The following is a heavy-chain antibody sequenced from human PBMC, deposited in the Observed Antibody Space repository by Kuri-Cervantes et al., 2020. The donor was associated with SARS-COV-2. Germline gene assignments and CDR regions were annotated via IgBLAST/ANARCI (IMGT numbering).Heavy chain of an antibody. CDR2: IIPIFGTA. CDR1: GGTFSSYA. V-gene: IGHV1-69*13. Sequence: SVKVSCKASGGTFSSYAISWVRQAPGQGLEWMGGIIPIFGTANYAQKFQGRVTITADESTSTAYMELSSLRSEDTAVYYRARSGKYSSSRHGMDVWGQGTTVTVSS. CDR3: ARSGKYSSSRHGMDV. D-gene: IGHD6-6*01. J-gene: IGHJ6*02.